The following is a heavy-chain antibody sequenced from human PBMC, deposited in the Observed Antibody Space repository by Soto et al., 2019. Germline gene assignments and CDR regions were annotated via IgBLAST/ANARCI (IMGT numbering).Heavy chain of an antibody. Sequence: PGGSLRLSCAASGFTFSGSAVHWVRQASGKGLEWVGRIRSKGNNYATGYAASGKGRFTISRDDSKNKAYLPMNSLKTDDTAVYYCSLGPARSMDVWGEGTSVTVFS. D-gene: IGHD3-16*01. J-gene: IGHJ6*02. V-gene: IGHV3-73*01. CDR2: IRSKGNNYAT. CDR3: SLGPARSMDV. CDR1: GFTFSGSA.